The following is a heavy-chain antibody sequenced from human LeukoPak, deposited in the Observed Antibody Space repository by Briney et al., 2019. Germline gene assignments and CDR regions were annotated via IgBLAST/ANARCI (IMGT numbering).Heavy chain of an antibody. Sequence: PGGSLRLSCAASGFTVSSNYMSWVRQAPGKGLEWVSVIYSGGSTYYADSVKGRFTIPRDDSKNTLYLQMNSLRAEDTAVYYCAREIAGVTTIDYWGQGTLVTVSS. J-gene: IGHJ4*02. CDR1: GFTVSSNY. V-gene: IGHV3-53*01. D-gene: IGHD4-17*01. CDR2: IYSGGST. CDR3: AREIAGVTTIDY.